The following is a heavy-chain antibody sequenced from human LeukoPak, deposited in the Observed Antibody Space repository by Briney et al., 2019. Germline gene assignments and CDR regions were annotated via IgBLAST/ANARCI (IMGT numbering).Heavy chain of an antibody. CDR2: IYYSGST. J-gene: IGHJ4*02. V-gene: IGHV4-31*03. CDR3: ARARSITLKPYYFDY. D-gene: IGHD3-10*01. CDR1: GGSISSGGYY. Sequence: SETLSLTCTVSGGSISSGGYYWSWIRQHPGKGLEWIGYIYYSGSTYYNPSLKSRVIISVDTSKNQFSLKLSSVTAADTAVYYCARARSITLKPYYFDYWGQGTLVTVSS.